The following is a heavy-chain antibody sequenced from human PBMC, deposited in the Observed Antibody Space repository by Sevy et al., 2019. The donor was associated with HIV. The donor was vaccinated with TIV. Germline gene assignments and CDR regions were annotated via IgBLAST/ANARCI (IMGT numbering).Heavy chain of an antibody. CDR1: GDTFTNNY. J-gene: IGHJ4*02. V-gene: IGHV1-46*01. Sequence: ASVKVSCKASGDTFTNNYIHWVRQAPGQGLEWMGMVDPSAGNTTYAQKFQGRDTMTRDTSTSILYMDLSSLRSEDTAVYYCVRADPDQHFDSWGQGTLVTVSS. CDR2: VDPSAGNT. CDR3: VRADPDQHFDS.